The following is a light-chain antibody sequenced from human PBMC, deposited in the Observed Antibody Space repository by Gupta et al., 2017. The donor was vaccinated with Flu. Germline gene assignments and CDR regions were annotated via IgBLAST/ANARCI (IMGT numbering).Light chain of an antibody. J-gene: IGLJ1*01. CDR3: ESWASNTRV. CDR1: SGHSSYI. V-gene: IGLV4-60*03. CDR2: LEGSGIY. Sequence: QPVLTQPSSASPSLVSSVKLTCTLRSGHSSYIIAWHQQQPGKAPRYLMKLEGSGIYNKGSGVPDRFSGSSSGADRYLTISNLRSEDEADYYCESWASNTRVFGTGTKVTVL.